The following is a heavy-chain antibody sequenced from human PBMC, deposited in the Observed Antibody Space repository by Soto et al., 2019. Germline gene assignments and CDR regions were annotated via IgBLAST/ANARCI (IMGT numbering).Heavy chain of an antibody. D-gene: IGHD3-10*01. Sequence: GGSLRLSCTASGFIVSDTYVNWVRQAPGKGLEWVSVISGSGGSTYYADSVKGRFTISRDNSKNTLYLQMNSLRAEDTAVYYCAKDPRITMVRGVSYYYYMDVWGKGTTVTVSS. CDR1: GFIVSDTY. CDR3: AKDPRITMVRGVSYYYYMDV. J-gene: IGHJ6*03. V-gene: IGHV3-23*01. CDR2: ISGSGGST.